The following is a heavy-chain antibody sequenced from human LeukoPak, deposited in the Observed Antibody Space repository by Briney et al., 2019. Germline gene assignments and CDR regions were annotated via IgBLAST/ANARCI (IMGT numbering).Heavy chain of an antibody. Sequence: GGSLRLSCAASGFTFSSYWMSWVRQAPGKGLEWVANIKQDGSEKYYVDSVKGRFTISRDNAKNSLYLQMNSLRAEDTAVYYCARDLIWPPRWGQKDWYFDLWGRGTLVTVSS. V-gene: IGHV3-7*01. CDR2: IKQDGSEK. CDR3: ARDLIWPPRWGQKDWYFDL. J-gene: IGHJ2*01. CDR1: GFTFSSYW. D-gene: IGHD7-27*01.